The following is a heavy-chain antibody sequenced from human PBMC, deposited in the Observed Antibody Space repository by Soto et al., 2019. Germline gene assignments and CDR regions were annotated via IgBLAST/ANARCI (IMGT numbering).Heavy chain of an antibody. Sequence: SETLSLTCTVSGGSISSYYWSWIRQPPGKGLEWIGYIYYSGSTNYNPSLKSRVTISVDTSKNQFSLKLTSVTAADTAVYYCARDRSSMGYWGQGTLVTVSS. CDR3: ARDRSSMGY. V-gene: IGHV4-59*01. J-gene: IGHJ4*02. CDR2: IYYSGST. CDR1: GGSISSYY.